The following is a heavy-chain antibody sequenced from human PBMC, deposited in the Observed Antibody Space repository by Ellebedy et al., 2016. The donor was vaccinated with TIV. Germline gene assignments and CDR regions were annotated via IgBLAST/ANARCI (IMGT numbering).Heavy chain of an antibody. D-gene: IGHD3-10*01. J-gene: IGHJ4*02. CDR1: GFTFSSYA. V-gene: IGHV3-33*08. Sequence: PGGSLRLSCAASGFTFSSYAMTWVRQAPGKGLEWVAVIWYDGSNKYYADSVKGRFTISRDNSKNTLYLQMNSLRAEDTAVYYCARDDGSGSYYLLDYWGQGTLVTVSS. CDR3: ARDDGSGSYYLLDY. CDR2: IWYDGSNK.